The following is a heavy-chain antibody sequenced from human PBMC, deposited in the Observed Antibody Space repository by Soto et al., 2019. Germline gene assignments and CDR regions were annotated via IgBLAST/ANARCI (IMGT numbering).Heavy chain of an antibody. D-gene: IGHD7-27*01. Sequence: EVQLLESGGGLVQSGGSLRLSCAASGFTFSIFAMSWVRQAPGKGLEWVSTISGRGGNTYYADSVKGRFTISRDNSKNTLNLQMNGLRGEDTAVYYCAKDRGTGDYGVNAVDIWGQGTMVTVSS. V-gene: IGHV3-23*01. J-gene: IGHJ3*02. CDR3: AKDRGTGDYGVNAVDI. CDR1: GFTFSIFA. CDR2: ISGRGGNT.